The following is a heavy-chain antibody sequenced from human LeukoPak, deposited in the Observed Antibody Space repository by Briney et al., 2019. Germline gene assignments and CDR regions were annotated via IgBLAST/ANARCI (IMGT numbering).Heavy chain of an antibody. CDR2: IYYSGST. J-gene: IGHJ4*02. CDR3: ARDRGDYGDNFDY. V-gene: IGHV4-59*01. Sequence: PSETLSLTCTVSGGSISSYYWSWIRRPPGKGLEWIGYIYYSGSTNYNPSLKSRVTISVDTSKNQFPLKLSSVTAADTAVYYCARDRGDYGDNFDYWGQGTLATVSS. CDR1: GGSISSYY. D-gene: IGHD4-17*01.